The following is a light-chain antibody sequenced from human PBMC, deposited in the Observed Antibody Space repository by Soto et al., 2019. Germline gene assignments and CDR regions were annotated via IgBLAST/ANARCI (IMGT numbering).Light chain of an antibody. CDR3: QQYYETPPYT. J-gene: IGKJ2*01. CDR1: PSIFYSSHNKNY. Sequence: DIVMTQSPDSLSVSLGERATINCNSIPSIFYSSHNKNYLSWYQQKPGHPPQLLIYSASTRESAVPDRVSGSRSGTDFTLTISSLQAEDVEVYDGQQYYETPPYTFGKGTKLEIK. CDR2: SAS. V-gene: IGKV4-1*01.